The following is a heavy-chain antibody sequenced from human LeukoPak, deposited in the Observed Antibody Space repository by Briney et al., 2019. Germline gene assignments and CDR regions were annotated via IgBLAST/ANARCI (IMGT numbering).Heavy chain of an antibody. D-gene: IGHD3-22*01. CDR2: IWYDGSNK. V-gene: IGHV3-33*01. CDR1: GFTFSGYG. J-gene: IGHJ5*02. CDR3: ARVPRRGLVDSSGSMGPNWFDP. Sequence: GGSLRLSCAASGFTFSGYGMHWVRQAPGKGLEWVAVIWYDGSNKYYADSVKGRFTISRDNSKNTLYLQMNSLRAEDTAVYYCARVPRRGLVDSSGSMGPNWFDPWGQGTLVTVSS.